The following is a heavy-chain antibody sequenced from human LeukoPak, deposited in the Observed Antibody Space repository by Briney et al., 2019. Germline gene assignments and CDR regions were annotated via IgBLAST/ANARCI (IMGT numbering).Heavy chain of an antibody. Sequence: GESLKISCKGSGYSFTTYWIGWVRQMPGKGLECMGIIYPGDSDTRYSPPFRGQVTISADKSTSTAYLQWSRLKASDTAIYYCARHEGSGSYYSYWGQGTLVTVSS. CDR3: ARHEGSGSYYSY. J-gene: IGHJ4*02. CDR1: GYSFTTYW. CDR2: IYPGDSDT. D-gene: IGHD1-26*01. V-gene: IGHV5-51*01.